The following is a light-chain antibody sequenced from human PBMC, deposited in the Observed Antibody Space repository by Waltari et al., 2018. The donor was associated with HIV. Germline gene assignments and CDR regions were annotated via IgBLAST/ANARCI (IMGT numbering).Light chain of an antibody. Sequence: YQLTQALSVSVAPGQTATVTCRGDNIRLKNVRWHQQKPGQAPRLVMFRDADRPSVIPERFSGTNWGNTATLISNRSQAGDEADYYCQVWDRSTVIFGSGTKVTVL. J-gene: IGLJ1*01. CDR2: RDA. V-gene: IGLV3-9*01. CDR1: NIRLKN. CDR3: QVWDRSTVI.